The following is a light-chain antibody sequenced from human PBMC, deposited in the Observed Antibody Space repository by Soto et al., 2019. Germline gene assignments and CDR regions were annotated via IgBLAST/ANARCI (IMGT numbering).Light chain of an antibody. CDR2: WAS. Sequence: DIVMTQSPDSLAVSLGERATINCKSSQSVLYSSNNKNYLAWYQQNTGQPPKMLIYWASTRESGVPDRFSGSGSGTDFTLTISSLQAEDVAVYYCQQYYSNPLTFGGGTKVDIK. V-gene: IGKV4-1*01. CDR1: QSVLYSSNNKNY. CDR3: QQYYSNPLT. J-gene: IGKJ4*01.